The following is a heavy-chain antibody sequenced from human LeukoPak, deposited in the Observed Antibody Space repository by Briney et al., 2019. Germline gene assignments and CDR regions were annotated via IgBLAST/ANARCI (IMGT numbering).Heavy chain of an antibody. CDR3: ARDHLDGYSSSWSRDYYYYYYMDV. V-gene: IGHV3-7*01. CDR2: IKQDGSEK. J-gene: IGHJ6*03. Sequence: GGSLRLSCAASGFTVSSYWMSWVRQAPGKGLEWVANIKQDGSEKYDVDSVKGRFTISRDNAKNSLYLQMNSLRAEDTAVYYCARDHLDGYSSSWSRDYYYYYYMDVWGKGTTVTVSS. CDR1: GFTVSSYW. D-gene: IGHD6-13*01.